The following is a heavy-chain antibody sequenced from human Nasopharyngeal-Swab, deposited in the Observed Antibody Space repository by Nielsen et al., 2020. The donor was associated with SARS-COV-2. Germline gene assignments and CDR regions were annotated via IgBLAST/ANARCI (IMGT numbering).Heavy chain of an antibody. CDR3: ATIVVVTAKEAFDI. Sequence: ASVKVSCKASGYTFTSYGISWVRQAPGQGLEWMGWISAYNGRTYYAQKFQGRVTMTEDTSTDTAYMELSSLRSEDTAVYYCATIVVVTAKEAFDIWGQGTMVTVSS. CDR1: GYTFTSYG. J-gene: IGHJ3*02. D-gene: IGHD2-21*02. CDR2: ISAYNGRT. V-gene: IGHV1-18*01.